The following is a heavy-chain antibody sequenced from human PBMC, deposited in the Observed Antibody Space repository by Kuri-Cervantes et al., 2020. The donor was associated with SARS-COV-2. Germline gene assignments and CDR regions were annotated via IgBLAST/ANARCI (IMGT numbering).Heavy chain of an antibody. Sequence: ASVKVSCKVSGNTLTELPLHWVRQAPGKGLEWMGGFDPEQREIIYAQKFQGRVSMTEDTSTDTAYMELSSLRSEDTAVYSCATEGYSIIIWAFAHWGQGTKVTVSS. J-gene: IGHJ3*01. D-gene: IGHD3-22*01. CDR1: GNTLTELP. V-gene: IGHV1-24*01. CDR3: ATEGYSIIIWAFAH. CDR2: FDPEQREI.